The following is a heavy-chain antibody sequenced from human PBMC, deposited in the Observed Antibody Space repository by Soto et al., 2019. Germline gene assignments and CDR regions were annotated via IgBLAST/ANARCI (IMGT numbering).Heavy chain of an antibody. CDR3: ARALMVYAARYYYYGMDV. Sequence: SETLSLTCAVYGGSFSGYYWSWIRQPPGKGLEWIGEINHSGSTNYNPSLKSRVTISVDTSKNQFSLKLSSVTAADTAVYYCARALMVYAARYYYYGMDVWGQGTTVTV. CDR2: INHSGST. D-gene: IGHD2-8*01. CDR1: GGSFSGYY. J-gene: IGHJ6*02. V-gene: IGHV4-34*01.